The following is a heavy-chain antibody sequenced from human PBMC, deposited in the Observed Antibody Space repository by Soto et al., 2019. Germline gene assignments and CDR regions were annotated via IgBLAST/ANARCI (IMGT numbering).Heavy chain of an antibody. CDR2: IYYSGST. J-gene: IGHJ4*02. CDR3: AASTAMVTGFDY. D-gene: IGHD5-18*01. CDR1: GGSISSGDYY. Sequence: SETLSLTCTVSGGSISSGDYYWSWIRQPPGEGLEWIGYIYYSGSTYYNPSLKSRVTISVDTSKNQFSLKLSSVTAADTAVYYCAASTAMVTGFDYWGQGTLVTVSS. V-gene: IGHV4-30-4*01.